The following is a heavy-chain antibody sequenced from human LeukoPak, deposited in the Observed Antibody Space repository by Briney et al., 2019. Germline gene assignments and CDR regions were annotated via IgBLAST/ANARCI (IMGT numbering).Heavy chain of an antibody. CDR3: ARDFSDDSSGYYGELDY. J-gene: IGHJ4*02. D-gene: IGHD3-22*01. V-gene: IGHV3-21*01. Sequence: GGSLRLSCAASGFTFSSYSMNWVRQAPGKGLEWVSSISSSSSYIYYADSVKGRFTISRDNAKNSLYLQMNSLRAEGTAVYYCARDFSDDSSGYYGELDYWGQGTLVTVSS. CDR1: GFTFSSYS. CDR2: ISSSSSYI.